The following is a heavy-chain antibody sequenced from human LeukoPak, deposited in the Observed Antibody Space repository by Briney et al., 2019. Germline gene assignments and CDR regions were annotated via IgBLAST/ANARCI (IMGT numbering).Heavy chain of an antibody. CDR3: ARHQISSGWSLYFDS. Sequence: KTSETLSLTCTVSGGSISSGGYYWSWIRQHPGKGLEWIGYIYYSGSTHYNPSLKSRVTISGDTSKNQFSLKVTSVTVADTAVFYCARHQISSGWSLYFDSWGQGILVTVSS. CDR1: GGSISSGGYY. V-gene: IGHV4-31*03. J-gene: IGHJ4*02. D-gene: IGHD6-19*01. CDR2: IYYSGST.